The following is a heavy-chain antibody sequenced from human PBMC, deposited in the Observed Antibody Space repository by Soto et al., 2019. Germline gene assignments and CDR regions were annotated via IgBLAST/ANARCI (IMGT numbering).Heavy chain of an antibody. Sequence: PGGSLRLSCAASGFTFSSYAMSWFRQAPGKGLEWVSAISGSGGSTYYADSVKGRFTISRDNSKNTLYLQMNSLRAEDTAVYYCAKRMTTVKRAYYFDYWGQGXLVTVSS. CDR3: AKRMTTVKRAYYFDY. J-gene: IGHJ4*02. CDR2: ISGSGGST. D-gene: IGHD4-4*01. CDR1: GFTFSSYA. V-gene: IGHV3-23*01.